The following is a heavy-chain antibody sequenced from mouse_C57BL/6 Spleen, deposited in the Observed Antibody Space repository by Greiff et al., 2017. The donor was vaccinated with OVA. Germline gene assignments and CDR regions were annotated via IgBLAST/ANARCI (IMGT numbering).Heavy chain of an antibody. CDR1: GYAFSSSW. D-gene: IGHD2-4*01. V-gene: IGHV1-82*01. CDR2: IYPGDGDT. Sequence: VQLQQSGPELVKPGASVKISCKASGYAFSSSWMNWVKQRPGKGLEWIGRIYPGDGDTNYNGKFKGKATLTADKSSSTAYMQLSSLTSEDSAVYFCARSIYYDYDYFDYWGQGTTLTVSS. CDR3: ARSIYYDYDYFDY. J-gene: IGHJ2*01.